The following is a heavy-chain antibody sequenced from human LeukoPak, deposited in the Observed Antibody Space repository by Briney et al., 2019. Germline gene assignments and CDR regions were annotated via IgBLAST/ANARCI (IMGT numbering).Heavy chain of an antibody. CDR3: ARDRKNTMVRGVAYYYYGMDV. D-gene: IGHD3-10*01. Sequence: PGGSLRLSCAASGFTFSDYYMSWIRQAPGKGLEWVSYISSSSSYTNYADSVKGRFTISRDNAKNSLYLQMNSLRAEDTAVYYCARDRKNTMVRGVAYYYYGMDVWGQGTTVTVSS. J-gene: IGHJ6*02. CDR2: ISSSSSYT. CDR1: GFTFSDYY. V-gene: IGHV3-11*05.